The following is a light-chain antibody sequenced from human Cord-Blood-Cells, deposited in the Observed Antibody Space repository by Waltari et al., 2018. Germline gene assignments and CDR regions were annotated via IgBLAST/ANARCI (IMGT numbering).Light chain of an antibody. V-gene: IGKV1-39*01. CDR3: QQCYSTPCT. CDR2: AAS. CDR1: QSISSY. J-gene: IGKJ3*01. Sequence: DIQMPQSPSSLSASVGDRVTITCRASQSISSYLNWYQQKPGKAPKLLIYAASSLQSGVPSRFSGSVSGTDFTLTISSLQPEDCATYYCQQCYSTPCTFGPGTKVDI.